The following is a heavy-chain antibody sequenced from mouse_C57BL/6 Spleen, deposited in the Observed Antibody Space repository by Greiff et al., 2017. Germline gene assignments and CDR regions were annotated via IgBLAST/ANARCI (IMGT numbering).Heavy chain of an antibody. CDR1: GFSLTSYG. D-gene: IGHD3-3*01. V-gene: IGHV2-5*01. CDR3: AKNLLRGDY. Sequence: QVQLQQSGPGLVQPSQRLSITCTVSGFSLTSYGVHWVRQSPGKGLEWMGVIWRGGSTDDNASYMSRLSITKENSKSQVFFKMNSLHADDTAIYYCAKNLLRGDYWGQGTSVTVSS. J-gene: IGHJ4*01. CDR2: IWRGGST.